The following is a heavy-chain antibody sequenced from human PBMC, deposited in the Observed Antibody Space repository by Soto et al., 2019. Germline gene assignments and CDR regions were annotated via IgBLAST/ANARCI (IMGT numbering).Heavy chain of an antibody. CDR3: ARFVNADSHFDY. Sequence: GASVKVSCKASGGTFSSYSISWVRQAPGQGLEWMGGIIPIFGTANYAQKFQGRVTITADESTSTAYMELSSLRSEDTAVYYCARFVNADSHFDYWGQGTLVTVSS. CDR1: GGTFSSYS. V-gene: IGHV1-69*13. D-gene: IGHD2-2*01. J-gene: IGHJ4*02. CDR2: IIPIFGTA.